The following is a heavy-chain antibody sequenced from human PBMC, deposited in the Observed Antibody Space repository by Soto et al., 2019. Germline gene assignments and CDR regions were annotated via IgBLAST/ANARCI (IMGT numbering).Heavy chain of an antibody. Sequence: QVQLVQSGAEVKKPGASVKLSCKASGYTFINYYIHWVRQAPGQELEWMGIFNPTSGSTNYAQKFQGRVTLTMDTSTRTVYMELSSLRFDDTAVYYCARDLAAGDYWGQGTLVTVSS. CDR1: GYTFINYY. J-gene: IGHJ4*02. CDR2: FNPTSGST. D-gene: IGHD6-13*01. CDR3: ARDLAAGDY. V-gene: IGHV1-46*01.